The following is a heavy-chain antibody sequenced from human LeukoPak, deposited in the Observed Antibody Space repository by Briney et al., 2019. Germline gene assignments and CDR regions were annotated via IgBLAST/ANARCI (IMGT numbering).Heavy chain of an antibody. CDR3: ARRATVVTQGSWYFDY. CDR1: GFTFRSYA. CDR2: ISSNGGST. Sequence: GGSLRLSCAASGFTFRSYAMHWVRQAPGKGLEHVSAISSNGGSTYYANSVQGRFTICRDNSKNTLYLQMGSLRAEDMAVYYCARRATVVTQGSWYFDYWGQGTQVTVSS. V-gene: IGHV3-64*01. D-gene: IGHD4-23*01. J-gene: IGHJ4*02.